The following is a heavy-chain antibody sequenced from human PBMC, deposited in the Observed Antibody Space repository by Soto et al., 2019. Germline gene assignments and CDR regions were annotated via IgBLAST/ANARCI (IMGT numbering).Heavy chain of an antibody. J-gene: IGHJ4*02. D-gene: IGHD1-20*01. Sequence: GSLRLSCAASGFTFSSYAMSWVRQAPGKGLEWVSAISGSGGSTYYADSVKGRFTISRDNSKNTLYLQMNSLRAEDTAVYYCAKALALTGTTRGFDYWGQGTLVTVSS. V-gene: IGHV3-23*01. CDR1: GFTFSSYA. CDR2: ISGSGGST. CDR3: AKALALTGTTRGFDY.